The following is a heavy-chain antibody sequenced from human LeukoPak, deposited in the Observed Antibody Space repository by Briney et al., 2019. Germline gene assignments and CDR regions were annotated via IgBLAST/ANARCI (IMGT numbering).Heavy chain of an antibody. CDR2: INHSGST. D-gene: IGHD2-15*01. Sequence: SETLSLTCAVYGGSFSGYYWSWIRQPPGKGLEWIGEINHSGSTNYNPSLKSRVTISVDTSKNQFSLKLSSVTAADTAVYYCASRRNPPHVVVAFDIWGQGTMVTVSS. V-gene: IGHV4-34*01. J-gene: IGHJ3*02. CDR1: GGSFSGYY. CDR3: ASRRNPPHVVVAFDI.